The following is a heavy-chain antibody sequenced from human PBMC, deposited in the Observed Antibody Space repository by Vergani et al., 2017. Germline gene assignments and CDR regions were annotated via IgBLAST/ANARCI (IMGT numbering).Heavy chain of an antibody. CDR2: ISGSGGST. J-gene: IGHJ5*02. V-gene: IGHV3-23*04. Sequence: EVQLVESGGGIVKPGGSLRLSCVASGFSFRNAWMNWVRRTPGKGLEWVSAISGSGGSTYYADSVKGRFTISRDNSKNTLYLQMNSLKAEDTAVYYCAKGPRIAVAGTWFDPWGQRTLVTVSS. CDR3: AKGPRIAVAGTWFDP. D-gene: IGHD6-19*01. CDR1: GFSFRNAW.